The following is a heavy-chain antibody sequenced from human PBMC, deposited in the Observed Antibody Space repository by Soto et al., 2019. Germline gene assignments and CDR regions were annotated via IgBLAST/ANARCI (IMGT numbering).Heavy chain of an antibody. CDR3: ARDTLDSSGYYYVFDY. V-gene: IGHV4-34*01. J-gene: IGHJ4*02. CDR2: INHRGST. CDR1: GGSFSGYY. D-gene: IGHD3-22*01. Sequence: SETLSLTCAVYGGSFSGYYWSWIRQPPGKGLEWIGEINHRGSTNYNPSLRSRVTVSVDTSKKQFSLKLSSVTAADTAVYYCARDTLDSSGYYYVFDYWGQGTLVTVSS.